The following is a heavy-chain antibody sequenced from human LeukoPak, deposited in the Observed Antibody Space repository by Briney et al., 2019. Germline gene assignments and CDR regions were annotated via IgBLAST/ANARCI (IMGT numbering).Heavy chain of an antibody. J-gene: IGHJ4*02. CDR2: ISGSGGST. CDR1: GFTFSSYA. V-gene: IGHV3-23*01. Sequence: GGSLRLSCAASGFTFSSYAMSWVRQAPGKGLESVSAISGSGGSTYYADSVKGRFTISRDNSKNTLYLQMNSLRAEDTAVYYCAKGPSSFLGVIVVVITTYFDYWGQGTLVTVSS. CDR3: AKGPSSFLGVIVVVITTYFDY. D-gene: IGHD3-22*01.